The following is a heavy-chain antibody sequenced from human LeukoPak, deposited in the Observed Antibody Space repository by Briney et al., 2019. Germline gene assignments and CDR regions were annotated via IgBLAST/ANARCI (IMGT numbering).Heavy chain of an antibody. Sequence: SETLSLTCAVYGGSFSGYYWSWIRQPPGKGLEWIGEINHSGSINYNPSLKSRVTISVDTSKNQFSLKLSSVTAADTAVYYCARFMGIAAAATPAFDYWGQGTLVTVSS. D-gene: IGHD6-13*01. V-gene: IGHV4-34*01. CDR2: INHSGSI. CDR3: ARFMGIAAAATPAFDY. J-gene: IGHJ4*02. CDR1: GGSFSGYY.